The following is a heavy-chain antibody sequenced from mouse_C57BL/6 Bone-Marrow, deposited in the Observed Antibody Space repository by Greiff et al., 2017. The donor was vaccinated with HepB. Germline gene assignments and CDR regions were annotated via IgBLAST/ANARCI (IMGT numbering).Heavy chain of an antibody. V-gene: IGHV1-72*01. Sequence: QVQLQQPGAELVKPGASVKLSCKASGYTFTSYWMHWVKQRPGRGLEWIGRIDPNSGGTKYNEKFKSKATLTVDKPSSTAYMRLSSLTSEDSAVYYCARLTAQARGSYYAMDYWGQGTSVTVSS. CDR2: IDPNSGGT. J-gene: IGHJ4*01. CDR3: ARLTAQARGSYYAMDY. CDR1: GYTFTSYW. D-gene: IGHD3-2*02.